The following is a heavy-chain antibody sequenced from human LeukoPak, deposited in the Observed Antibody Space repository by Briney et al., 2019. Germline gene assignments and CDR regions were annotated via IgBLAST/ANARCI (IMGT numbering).Heavy chain of an antibody. D-gene: IGHD3-16*02. Sequence: GGSLRLSCAASGFTVSSNYMSWVRQAPGKGLEWVSVIYSGGSTYYADSVKGRFTISRDNSKNTLYLQMNSLRAEDTAVYYCAREGYYVWGSYRKGYFDYWGQGTLVTVSS. V-gene: IGHV3-53*01. CDR3: AREGYYVWGSYRKGYFDY. CDR2: IYSGGST. J-gene: IGHJ4*02. CDR1: GFTVSSNY.